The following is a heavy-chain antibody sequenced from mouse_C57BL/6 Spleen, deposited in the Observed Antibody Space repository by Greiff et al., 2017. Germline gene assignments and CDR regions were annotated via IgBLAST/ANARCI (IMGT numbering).Heavy chain of an antibody. J-gene: IGHJ3*01. Sequence: VQLQQSGPELVKPGASVKISCKASGYAFSSSWMNWVKQRPGKGLEWIGRIYPGDGDTNYNGKFKGKATLTADKSSSTAYMHLSSLTSEDSAVYFCAIYYDYDEGTWVAYWGQGTLVTVSA. D-gene: IGHD2-4*01. CDR2: IYPGDGDT. V-gene: IGHV1-82*01. CDR3: AIYYDYDEGTWVAY. CDR1: GYAFSSSW.